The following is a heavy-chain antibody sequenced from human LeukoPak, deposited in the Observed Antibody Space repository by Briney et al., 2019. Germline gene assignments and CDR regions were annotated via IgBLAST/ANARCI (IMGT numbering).Heavy chain of an antibody. CDR3: ASFRGWFGELLYPDAFDI. J-gene: IGHJ3*02. D-gene: IGHD3-10*01. CDR1: GFTFSSYS. CDR2: ISSSSSTI. V-gene: IGHV3-48*02. Sequence: PGGSLRLSCAASGFTFSSYSMNWGRQAPGKGLEWVSYISSSSSTIYYADSVKGRFTISKDNAKNSLYLQMNSLRDEDTAVYYCASFRGWFGELLYPDAFDIWGQGTMVTVSS.